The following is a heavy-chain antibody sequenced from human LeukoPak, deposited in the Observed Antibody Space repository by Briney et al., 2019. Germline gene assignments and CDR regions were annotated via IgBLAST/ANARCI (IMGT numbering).Heavy chain of an antibody. D-gene: IGHD5-24*01. V-gene: IGHV3-30*02. CDR3: AKVKGVGSKPTYYFDY. Sequence: GGSLRLSCAASGFTFSSYGMHWVRQAPGKGLEWVAFIRYDGSNKYYADSVKGRFTISRDNSKNTLYLQMNSLRAEDTAVYYCAKVKGVGSKPTYYFDYWGQGTLVTVSS. J-gene: IGHJ4*02. CDR1: GFTFSSYG. CDR2: IRYDGSNK.